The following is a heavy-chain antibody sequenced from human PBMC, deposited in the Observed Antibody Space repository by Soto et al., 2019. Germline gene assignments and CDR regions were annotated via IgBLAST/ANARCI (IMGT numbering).Heavy chain of an antibody. J-gene: IGHJ6*02. CDR2: ISYDGSNK. D-gene: IGHD3-3*01. V-gene: IGHV3-30*18. CDR3: ANGYDFWSGYGSGYYGMDV. CDR1: GFTFSSYG. Sequence: GGSLRLSCAASGFTFSSYGMHWVRQAPGKGLEWVAVISYDGSNKYYADSGKGRFTISRDNSKNTLYLQMNSLRAEDTAVYYCANGYDFWSGYGSGYYGMDVWGQGTTVTVSS.